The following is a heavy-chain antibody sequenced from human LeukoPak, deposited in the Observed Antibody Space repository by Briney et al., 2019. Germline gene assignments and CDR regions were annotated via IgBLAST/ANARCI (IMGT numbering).Heavy chain of an antibody. CDR1: GFTFSSYW. Sequence: GGSLRLSCAASGFTFSSYWMSWVRQALGKGLEWVANIKQDGSEKYYVDSVKGRYTISRDNAKNSLYLQMNSLRAEDTAVYYCAREGRGYSYGSLWDWGQGTLVTVSS. CDR2: IKQDGSEK. V-gene: IGHV3-7*01. D-gene: IGHD5-18*01. CDR3: AREGRGYSYGSLWD. J-gene: IGHJ4*02.